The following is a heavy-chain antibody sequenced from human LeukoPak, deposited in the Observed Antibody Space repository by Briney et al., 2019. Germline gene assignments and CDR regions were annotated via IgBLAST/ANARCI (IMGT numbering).Heavy chain of an antibody. CDR2: INIDGSGT. CDR1: GFTFSNYW. D-gene: IGHD6-13*01. V-gene: IGHV3-74*01. J-gene: IGHJ4*02. CDR3: ARVGSSSSWYVLSYFDY. Sequence: GGSLRLSCATSGFTFSNYWMHWVRQAPGKGLVWVSRINIDGSGTNYADSVKGRFTISRDNAKNTLYLQMNSLRAEDTAVYYCARVGSSSSWYVLSYFDYWGQGTLVTVSS.